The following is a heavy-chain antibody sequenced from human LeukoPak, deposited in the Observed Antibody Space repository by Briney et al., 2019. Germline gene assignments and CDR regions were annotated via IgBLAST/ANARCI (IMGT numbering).Heavy chain of an antibody. CDR3: ARARNDYDSNGFSLLDY. Sequence: GRSLRLSCAASGFTFSRYGMHWVRQAPGKGLEWVAVISYDGSNKYYADSVKGRFTISRDNSKNTLYLQMNSLRAEDTALYYCARARNDYDSNGFSLLDYWGQGTLVTVSS. CDR2: ISYDGSNK. D-gene: IGHD3-22*01. V-gene: IGHV3-30*03. CDR1: GFTFSRYG. J-gene: IGHJ4*02.